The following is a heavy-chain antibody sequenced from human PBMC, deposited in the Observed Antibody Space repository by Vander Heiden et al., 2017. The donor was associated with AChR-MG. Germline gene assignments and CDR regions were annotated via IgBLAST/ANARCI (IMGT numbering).Heavy chain of an antibody. Sequence: QVQLQESGPGLVKPSETLSLTCTVSGGSISSYYWSWIRQPAGKGLEWIGRIYTSGSTNYNPSLKSRVTMSVDTSKNQFSLKLSSVTAADTAVYYCARGGPRGVRSYYYWFDPWGQGTLVTVSS. J-gene: IGHJ5*02. V-gene: IGHV4-4*07. CDR2: IYTSGST. CDR3: ARGGPRGVRSYYYWFDP. D-gene: IGHD1-26*01. CDR1: GGSISSYY.